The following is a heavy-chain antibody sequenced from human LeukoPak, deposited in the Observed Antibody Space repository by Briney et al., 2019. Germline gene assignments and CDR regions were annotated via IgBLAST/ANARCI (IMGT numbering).Heavy chain of an antibody. J-gene: IGHJ4*02. Sequence: GGSLRLSCVASGFTFSSHAMRWVRQAPGKGLESISAIGGSGGTTYYADSVQGRFTISRDNSKNTLYLQMNSLRAEDTAVYYCAKGDIAGYCSSTSCYRSLNSFDYWGQGTLVTVSS. CDR3: AKGDIAGYCSSTSCYRSLNSFDY. CDR2: IGGSGGTT. V-gene: IGHV3-23*01. D-gene: IGHD2-2*01. CDR1: GFTFSSHA.